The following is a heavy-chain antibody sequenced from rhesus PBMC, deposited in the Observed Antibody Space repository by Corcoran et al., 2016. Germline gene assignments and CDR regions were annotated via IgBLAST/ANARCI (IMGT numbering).Heavy chain of an antibody. CDR3: AREGRSGSWDFDY. CDR1: GGSISSSY. J-gene: IGHJ4*01. CDR2: IYGSGSST. Sequence: QLQLQESGPGLVKPSETLSVTCAVSGGSISSSYWSWIRQAPGKGLEWIGYIYGSGSSTNYNPALKSRVTLSVDTSKNQLSLKLSSVTTADTAVYYCAREGRSGSWDFDYWGQGVLVTVSS. D-gene: IGHD6-25*01. V-gene: IGHV4-169*02.